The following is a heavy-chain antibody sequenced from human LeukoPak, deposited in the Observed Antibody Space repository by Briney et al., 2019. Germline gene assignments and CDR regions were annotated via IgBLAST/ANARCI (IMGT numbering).Heavy chain of an antibody. V-gene: IGHV4-34*01. D-gene: IGHD3-10*01. CDR1: GGSFSDYY. J-gene: IGHJ4*02. Sequence: PSETLSLTCAVYGGSFSDYYWSWIRQPPGRGREWIGEINHSGSTNYNPSLKSRVTISVDTSKNQFSLKLSSVTAADTAVYYCARLALMVRGVIIYYFDYWGQGTLVTVSS. CDR2: INHSGST. CDR3: ARLALMVRGVIIYYFDY.